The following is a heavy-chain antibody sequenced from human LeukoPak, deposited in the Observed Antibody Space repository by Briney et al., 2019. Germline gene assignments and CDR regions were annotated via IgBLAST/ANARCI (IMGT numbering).Heavy chain of an antibody. CDR2: SKSQTDGGTT. CDR3: TTLSYVGGY. CDR1: GFTFTNAW. J-gene: IGHJ4*02. D-gene: IGHD3-10*02. V-gene: IGHV3-15*01. Sequence: GGALRLSCAASGFTFTNAWMSWVRQAPGKGLGWIGRSKSQTDGGTTDYAAPVKGRFTISRDDSKNTVYLQRNSLRTDDTAVYYCTTLSYVGGYWGQGTLVTVSS.